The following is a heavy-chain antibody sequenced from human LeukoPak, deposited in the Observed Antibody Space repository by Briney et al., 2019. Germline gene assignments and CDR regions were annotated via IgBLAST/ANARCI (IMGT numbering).Heavy chain of an antibody. Sequence: PGGSLRLSCAASGFTSSSYGMHWVRQAPGKGLEWVAVIWYDGSNKYYADSVKGRFTISRDNSKNTLYLQMNSLRAEDTAVYYCARGSGSYYRTYLDYWGQGTLVTVSS. V-gene: IGHV3-33*01. J-gene: IGHJ4*02. CDR1: GFTSSSYG. CDR2: IWYDGSNK. D-gene: IGHD1-26*01. CDR3: ARGSGSYYRTYLDY.